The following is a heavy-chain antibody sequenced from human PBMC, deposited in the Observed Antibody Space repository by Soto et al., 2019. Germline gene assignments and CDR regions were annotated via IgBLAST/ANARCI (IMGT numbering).Heavy chain of an antibody. CDR3: AKEVTTGWFDP. Sequence: QVQLVESGGGVVQPGRSLRLSCEASGFTFRSYGMHWVRQAPGKGLEWVAVISYDGSNKYYADSVKGRFTISRDNSKNTLYLQMNSLRAEDTAVYYCAKEVTTGWFDPWGQGTLVTVSS. D-gene: IGHD4-17*01. CDR1: GFTFRSYG. V-gene: IGHV3-30*18. CDR2: ISYDGSNK. J-gene: IGHJ5*02.